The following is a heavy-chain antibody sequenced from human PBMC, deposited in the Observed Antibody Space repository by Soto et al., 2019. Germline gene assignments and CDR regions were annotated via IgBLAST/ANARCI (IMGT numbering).Heavy chain of an antibody. J-gene: IGHJ5*02. V-gene: IGHV3-15*01. Sequence: LRLSCAASGFAFSNALMRWVRQAPGKGLEWVGRIKSKTNGGTTDYAAPVIGRFTISRDDSKNPLYLQMKSLKTEDTAVYYCTTDDPINRSWGQGTLVTVSS. CDR3: TTDDPINRS. CDR1: GFAFSNAL. CDR2: IKSKTNGGTT.